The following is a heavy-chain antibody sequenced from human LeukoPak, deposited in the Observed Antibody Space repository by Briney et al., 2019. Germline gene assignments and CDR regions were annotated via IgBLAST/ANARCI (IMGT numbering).Heavy chain of an antibody. J-gene: IGHJ4*02. CDR3: ARDCPDYFDY. CDR2: ISSSSSYI. Sequence: GGSLRLSCAASGFSFSSYSMNWVRQAPGKGLEWVSSISSSSSYIYYADSVKGRFTISRDNAKNSLYLQMNSLRAEDTAVYYCARDCPDYFDYWGQGTLVTVSS. V-gene: IGHV3-21*01. CDR1: GFSFSSYS.